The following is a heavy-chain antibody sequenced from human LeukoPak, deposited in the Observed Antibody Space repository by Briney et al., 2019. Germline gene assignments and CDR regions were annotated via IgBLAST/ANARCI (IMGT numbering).Heavy chain of an antibody. CDR3: MSDLDN. CDR2: IRTKGEGGTV. J-gene: IGHJ4*02. Sequence: GGSLRLSCATSGFTFSNAWMTWVRQAQGKGLEWVGRIRTKGEGGTVDYAAPVKGRFTISRDDSKNTLYLQMNSLKTEDTAIYYCMSDLDNWGQGTLVTVSS. CDR1: GFTFSNAW. V-gene: IGHV3-15*01.